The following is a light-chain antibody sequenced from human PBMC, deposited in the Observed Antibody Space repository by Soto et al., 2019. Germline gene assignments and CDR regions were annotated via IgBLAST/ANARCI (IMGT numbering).Light chain of an antibody. CDR3: QQFGSYPIT. J-gene: IGKJ5*01. CDR1: QAVGSD. CDR2: DAS. V-gene: IGKV1-13*02. Sequence: AIRLTQSPSSLAASIGDRVTITCRARQAVGSDLAWFQQRPGKPPKLLIYDASTLESGVPSRFSASGFGSDFTLTISGLQPEDFAIFYCQQFGSYPITFGQGTRLEIK.